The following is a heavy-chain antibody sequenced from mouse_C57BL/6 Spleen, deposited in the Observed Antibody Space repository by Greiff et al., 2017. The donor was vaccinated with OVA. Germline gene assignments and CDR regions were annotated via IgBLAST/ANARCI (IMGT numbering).Heavy chain of an antibody. CDR3: ARGGFITTVVATDYYAMDY. V-gene: IGHV1-22*01. CDR1: GYTFTDYN. D-gene: IGHD1-1*01. Sequence: VQLQQSGPELVKPGASVKMSCKASGYTFTDYNMPWVKQSHGKSLEWIGYINPNNGGTSYNQKFKGKATLTVNKSSSTAYMELRSLTSEDSAVYYCARGGFITTVVATDYYAMDYWGQGTSVTVSS. CDR2: INPNNGGT. J-gene: IGHJ4*01.